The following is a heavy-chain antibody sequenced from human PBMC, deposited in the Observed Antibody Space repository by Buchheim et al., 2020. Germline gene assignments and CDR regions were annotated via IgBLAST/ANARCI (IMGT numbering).Heavy chain of an antibody. CDR3: AREYCGGDCYINWFDP. Sequence: QVQLVESGGGVVQPGRSLRLSCAASGFTFSSYGMHWVRQAPGKGLEWVAVIWYDGSNKYYADYVKGRFTISRDNSKNTLYLQMNSLRAEDTAVYYCAREYCGGDCYINWFDPWGQGTL. V-gene: IGHV3-33*01. J-gene: IGHJ5*02. CDR2: IWYDGSNK. D-gene: IGHD2-21*02. CDR1: GFTFSSYG.